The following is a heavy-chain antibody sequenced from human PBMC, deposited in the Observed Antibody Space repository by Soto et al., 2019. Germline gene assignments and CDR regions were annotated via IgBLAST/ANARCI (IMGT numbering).Heavy chain of an antibody. V-gene: IGHV3-48*02. CDR2: ISGDRAYI. J-gene: IGHJ4*02. CDR3: ARQVYTVVTPMDF. D-gene: IGHD2-21*02. CDR1: GFTFSAYS. Sequence: EVQLLESGGGLVQQGGSLRLSCVASGFTFSAYSMNWVRQAPGKGLEWLSYISGDRAYIYYADSVRGRFTISRDNAENSLYLQMDNLRDEDTALYYCARQVYTVVTPMDFWGQGTLVTVSS.